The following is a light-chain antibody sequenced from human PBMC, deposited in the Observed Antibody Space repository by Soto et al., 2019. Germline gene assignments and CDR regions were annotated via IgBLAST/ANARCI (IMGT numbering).Light chain of an antibody. Sequence: QSVLAQPPSVSGAPGQRVTISCTGSSSNIGAGYHVSWYQQHPGKAPKLMIYEVSNRPSGVSNRFSGSKSGNTASLTISGLQAEDEADYYCSSYTSSSTLVFGTGTKVTVL. CDR1: SSNIGAGYH. J-gene: IGLJ1*01. V-gene: IGLV2-14*01. CDR3: SSYTSSSTLV. CDR2: EVS.